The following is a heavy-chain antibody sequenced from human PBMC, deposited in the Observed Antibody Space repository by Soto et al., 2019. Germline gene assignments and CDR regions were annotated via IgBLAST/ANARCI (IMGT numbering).Heavy chain of an antibody. CDR1: GFTFSSYE. CDR2: ISSNIRTI. J-gene: IGHJ6*02. Sequence: EVQLVESGGGLVQPGGSLRLSCAASGFTFSSYEMNWVRQAPGKGLEWVSYISSNIRTIYYADSVKGRVTISRDNANNSLYLQMNSLRVEGTGVYYYARYHYHSYGMGVWGQGT. CDR3: ARYHYHSYGMGV. V-gene: IGHV3-48*03.